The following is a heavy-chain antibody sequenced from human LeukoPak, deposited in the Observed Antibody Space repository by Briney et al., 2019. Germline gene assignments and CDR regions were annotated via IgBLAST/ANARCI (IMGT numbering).Heavy chain of an antibody. CDR2: LYSGGTT. J-gene: IGHJ4*02. Sequence: PGGSLRLSCAVSGISVSSNYITWVRQAPGKGLEWVSVLYSGGTTYYADSVKGRFTISRDNSKNTLYLQMNSLRAEDTAVYYCARAASGSYYNVYYFDYWGQGTLVTV. CDR3: ARAASGSYYNVYYFDY. D-gene: IGHD3-10*01. CDR1: GISVSSNY. V-gene: IGHV3-53*01.